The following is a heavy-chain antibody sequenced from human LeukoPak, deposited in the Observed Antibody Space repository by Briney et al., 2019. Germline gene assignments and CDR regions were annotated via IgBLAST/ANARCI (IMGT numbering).Heavy chain of an antibody. V-gene: IGHV3-30*02. D-gene: IGHD3-9*01. CDR3: AKASLRYFDWFSDY. CDR1: GFPFRKFG. CDR2: ISYDGSNK. Sequence: GGSLRLSCAASGFPFRKFGMHWVRQAPGKGLEWVAVISYDGSNKYYADSVKGRFTISRDNSRNTLHLQMNSLRAEDTAVYSCAKASLRYFDWFSDYWGQGTLVTVSS. J-gene: IGHJ4*02.